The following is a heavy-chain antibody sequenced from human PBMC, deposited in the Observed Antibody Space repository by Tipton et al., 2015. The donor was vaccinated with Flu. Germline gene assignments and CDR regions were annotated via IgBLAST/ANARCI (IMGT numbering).Heavy chain of an antibody. V-gene: IGHV1-46*01. D-gene: IGHD3-16*01. Sequence: QVQLVQSGAEVKKPGASVKVSCKASGYSFTNYYIHWVRQAPGQGLEWMGVILPSDGSTTYAQKFQGRVTVTRDTSTSTVYMELNSLKSGDTAMYYCARDMGGFDYWGQGALVTVSS. J-gene: IGHJ4*02. CDR2: ILPSDGST. CDR1: GYSFTNYY. CDR3: ARDMGGFDY.